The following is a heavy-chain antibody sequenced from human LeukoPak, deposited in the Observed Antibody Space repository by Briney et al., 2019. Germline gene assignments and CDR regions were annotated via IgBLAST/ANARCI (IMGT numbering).Heavy chain of an antibody. CDR2: IFPSGSA. V-gene: IGHV4-4*09. CDR3: ARRNHYFYYMDV. Sequence: SETLSLTCTVSGGSVSSYYWSWIRQSPVKGLEWIGYIFPSGSAFYNPSLESRVTISLDTSENQFSMRLSSVTAADTAVYYCARRNHYFYYMDVWGKGTTVTVSS. J-gene: IGHJ6*03. CDR1: GGSVSSYY.